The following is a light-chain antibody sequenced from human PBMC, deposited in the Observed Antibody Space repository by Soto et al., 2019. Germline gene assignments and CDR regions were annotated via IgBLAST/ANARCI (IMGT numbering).Light chain of an antibody. CDR3: QQYNNWPPTWT. V-gene: IGKV3-15*01. Sequence: EIVMTQSPATLSVSPGERATLSCRATQTIGSNLAWYQQKPGQPPRLLIYGASTRATDIPARFTGSGSGTEFTLTISSLQSEDFAVYYCQQYNNWPPTWTLGQGTKVDIK. J-gene: IGKJ1*01. CDR2: GAS. CDR1: QTIGSN.